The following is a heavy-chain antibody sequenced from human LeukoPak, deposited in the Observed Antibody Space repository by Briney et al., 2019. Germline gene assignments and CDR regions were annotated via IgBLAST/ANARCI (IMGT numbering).Heavy chain of an antibody. CDR1: GFTFSSYS. V-gene: IGHV3-21*01. Sequence: GGSWSLSWEALGFTFSSYSMNGVRQAPGKGLEWVSSISSSSSYIYYADSVKGRFTISRDNAKNSLYLQMNSLRAEDTAVYYCARDGVATWDYWGQGTLVTVSS. D-gene: IGHD5-12*01. J-gene: IGHJ4*02. CDR3: ARDGVATWDY. CDR2: ISSSSSYI.